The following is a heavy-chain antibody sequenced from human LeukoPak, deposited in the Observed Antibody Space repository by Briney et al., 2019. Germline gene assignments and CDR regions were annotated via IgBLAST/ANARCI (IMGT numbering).Heavy chain of an antibody. D-gene: IGHD4-17*01. J-gene: IGHJ2*01. CDR2: ISAYNGNT. CDR1: GYTFTSYG. V-gene: IGHV1-18*01. Sequence: ASVKVSCKASGYTFTSYGISWVRQAPGQGLEWMGWISAYNGNTNYAQKLQGRVTMTTDTSTSTAYMEQRSLRSDDTAVYYCAKYLRYGDYVDGYFDLWGRGTLVTVSS. CDR3: AKYLRYGDYVDGYFDL.